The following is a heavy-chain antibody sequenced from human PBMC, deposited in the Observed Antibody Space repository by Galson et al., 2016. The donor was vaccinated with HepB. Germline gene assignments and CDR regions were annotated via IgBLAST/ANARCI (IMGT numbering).Heavy chain of an antibody. CDR2: IWHDGTTK. D-gene: IGHD3-10*01. CDR1: DFSFSTSG. CDR3: ARDDYYGYGSDFHSGMDV. Sequence: SLRLSCAASDFSFSTSGVHWVRQAPGKGLDWVALIWHDGTTKHFADSVRGRFTISRDNSKNTVYLQMNSLRDEDTAVYYCARDDYYGYGSDFHSGMDVWGQGTTVIVSS. J-gene: IGHJ6*02. V-gene: IGHV3-33*01.